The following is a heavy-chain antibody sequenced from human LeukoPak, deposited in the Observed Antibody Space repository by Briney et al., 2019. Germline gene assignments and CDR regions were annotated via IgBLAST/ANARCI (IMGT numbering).Heavy chain of an antibody. CDR2: ISYDGSNK. CDR1: GFTFSSYA. D-gene: IGHD6-13*01. CDR3: ARDFVAAGTIFDY. V-gene: IGHV3-30*04. Sequence: PGRSLRLSCAASGFTFSSYAMHWVRQAPGKGLEWVAVISYDGSNKYYADSVKGRFTISRDNSKNTLYLQMNSLRAEDTAVYYCARDFVAAGTIFDYWRQGTLVTVSS. J-gene: IGHJ4*02.